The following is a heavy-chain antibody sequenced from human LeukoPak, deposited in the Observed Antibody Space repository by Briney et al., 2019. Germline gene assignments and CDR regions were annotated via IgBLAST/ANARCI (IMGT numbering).Heavy chain of an antibody. Sequence: SETLSLTCGVSGGSISSAAYCWSWIRQPPGKGLEWIGYYSGTTYSNPSLRSRITISLDTSNNQFFLKLSSVTAADTAVYYCARQVGRGTQIYYMDVWGRGTTVTVSS. J-gene: IGHJ6*03. CDR3: ARQVGRGTQIYYMDV. CDR1: GGSISSAAYC. CDR2: YSGTT. D-gene: IGHD3-16*01. V-gene: IGHV4-30-4*07.